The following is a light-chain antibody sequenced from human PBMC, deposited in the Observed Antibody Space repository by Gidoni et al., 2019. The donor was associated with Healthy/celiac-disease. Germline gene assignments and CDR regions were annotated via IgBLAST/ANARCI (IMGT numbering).Light chain of an antibody. J-gene: IGLJ2*01. CDR2: DDS. Sequence: SYVLTQPPSVSVAPGQKARITCGGKTIGSKSVHWYQQKPGQAPVLVVYDDSDRPSGIPERFSGSNSGNTATLTISRVEAGDEDDYYCQVWDSSSDHVVFGGGTKLTVL. V-gene: IGLV3-21*02. CDR3: QVWDSSSDHVV. CDR1: TIGSKS.